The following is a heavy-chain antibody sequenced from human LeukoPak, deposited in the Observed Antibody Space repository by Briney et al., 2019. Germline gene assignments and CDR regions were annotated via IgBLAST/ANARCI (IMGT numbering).Heavy chain of an antibody. J-gene: IGHJ6*03. D-gene: IGHD2-2*01. CDR1: GFTFSSYS. CDR3: ARDCTSCYPYYYYYYMDV. CDR2: ISSSSSYI. Sequence: GGSLRLSCAASGFTFSSYSMNWVRQAPGKGLEWVSSISSSSSYIYYADSVKGRFTISRDNAKNSLYLQMNSLRAEDTAVYYCARDCTSCYPYYYYYYMDVWGKGTTVTVSS. V-gene: IGHV3-21*01.